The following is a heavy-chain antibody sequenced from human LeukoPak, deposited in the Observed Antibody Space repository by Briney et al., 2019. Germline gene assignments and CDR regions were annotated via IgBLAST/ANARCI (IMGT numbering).Heavy chain of an antibody. D-gene: IGHD1-26*01. CDR3: ARAHGRIVGATGYYYYYMAG. V-gene: IGHV1-2*02. Sequence: ASVKVSCKASLYTFTGYYMHWVRQAPGQGLEWMGWINPNSGGTNYAQKFQGRVTMPRDTSISTAYMELSRLRSDDTAVYYCARAHGRIVGATGYYYYYMAGWGKGTTVTVSS. J-gene: IGHJ6*03. CDR1: LYTFTGYY. CDR2: INPNSGGT.